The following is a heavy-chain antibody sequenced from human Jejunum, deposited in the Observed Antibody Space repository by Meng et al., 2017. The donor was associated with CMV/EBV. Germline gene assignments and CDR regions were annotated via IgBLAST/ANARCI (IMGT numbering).Heavy chain of an antibody. J-gene: IGHJ4*02. Sequence: CKVSGNTFRSYGINWVRQATGQGLEWMGWISGYNGNTNYAQRLQGRVTMTTDTSTSTAYMELRSLRSDDMAVYYCARSGINDYGFFDYWGQGTLVTVSS. CDR3: ARSGINDYGFFDY. CDR1: GNTFRSYG. CDR2: ISGYNGNT. V-gene: IGHV1-18*03. D-gene: IGHD5-12*01.